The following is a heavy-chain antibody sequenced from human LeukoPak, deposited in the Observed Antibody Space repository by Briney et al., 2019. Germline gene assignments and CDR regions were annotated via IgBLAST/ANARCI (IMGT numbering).Heavy chain of an antibody. D-gene: IGHD2-21*01. CDR2: ISYDGSNK. CDR1: GFTFSSYG. J-gene: IGHJ3*02. CDR3: ARVVRGHDAFDI. V-gene: IGHV3-30*03. Sequence: GGSLRLSCAASGFTFSSYGMHWVRQAPGKGLEWVAVISYDGSNKYYADSVKGRFTISRDNAKNSLYLQMNSLRAEDTAVYYCARVVRGHDAFDIWGQGTMVTVSS.